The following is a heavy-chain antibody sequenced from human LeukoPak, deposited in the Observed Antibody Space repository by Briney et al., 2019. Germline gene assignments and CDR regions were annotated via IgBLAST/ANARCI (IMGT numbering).Heavy chain of an antibody. V-gene: IGHV1-2*02. CDR1: GYTFTVYY. CDR3: ATGELGATTLKIDP. CDR2: ISPNSGGT. Sequence: ASVKVSCKASGYTFTVYYMHWVRQAPGQGLEWMGWISPNSGGTKYAQKFQGRVTMTADTSISTAYMELTSLRSEDSAVYYCATGELGATTLKIDPWGQGTLVTVSS. D-gene: IGHD1-26*01. J-gene: IGHJ5*02.